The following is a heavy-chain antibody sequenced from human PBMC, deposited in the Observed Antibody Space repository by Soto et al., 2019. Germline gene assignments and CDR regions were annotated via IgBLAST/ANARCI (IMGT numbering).Heavy chain of an antibody. V-gene: IGHV3-48*02. Sequence: PGGSLRLSCAASGFTFSYYYMSGVRQATGKGLEWVSYISSSSSTIYYADSVKGRFTISRDNAKNSLYLQMYSLRDEDTAVYYCARPEYSSSSYGMDVWGQGTTVTVSS. CDR2: ISSSSSTI. CDR3: ARPEYSSSSYGMDV. J-gene: IGHJ6*02. D-gene: IGHD6-6*01. CDR1: GFTFSYYY.